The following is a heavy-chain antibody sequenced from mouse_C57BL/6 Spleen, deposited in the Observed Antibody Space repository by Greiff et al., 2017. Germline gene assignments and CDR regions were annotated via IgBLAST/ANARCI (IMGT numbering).Heavy chain of an antibody. CDR1: GYTFTDYN. CDR3: ARSFIYYYGSSYLYYFDY. J-gene: IGHJ2*01. CDR2: INPNNGGT. V-gene: IGHV1-18*01. D-gene: IGHD1-1*01. Sequence: EVQLQQSGPELVKPGASVKIPCKASGYTFTDYNMDWVKQSHGKSLEWIGDINPNNGGTIYNQKFKGKATLTVDKSSSTAYMELRSLTSEDTAVYYCARSFIYYYGSSYLYYFDYWCQGTTLTVSS.